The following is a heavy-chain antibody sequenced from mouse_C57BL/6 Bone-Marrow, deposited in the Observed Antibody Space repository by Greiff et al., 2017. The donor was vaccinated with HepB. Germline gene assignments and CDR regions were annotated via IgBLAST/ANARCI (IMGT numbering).Heavy chain of an antibody. CDR1: GYTFTSYG. J-gene: IGHJ1*03. Sequence: QVQLQQSGAELARPGASVKLSCKASGYTFTSYGISWVKQRPGQGLEWIGEIYPRSGNTYYNEKFKGKATLTADKSSSTAYMELRSLTSEDSAVYFCARPLYDYGSSPWYFDVWGTGTTVTVSS. CDR2: IYPRSGNT. V-gene: IGHV1-81*01. D-gene: IGHD1-1*01. CDR3: ARPLYDYGSSPWYFDV.